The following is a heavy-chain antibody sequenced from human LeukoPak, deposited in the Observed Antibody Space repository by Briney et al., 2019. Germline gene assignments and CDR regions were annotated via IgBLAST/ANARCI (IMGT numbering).Heavy chain of an antibody. J-gene: IGHJ4*02. V-gene: IGHV3-23*01. Sequence: GGSLRLSCAASAFTFSSYAMSWVRQAPGKGLEWVSAISGSGGSTYYADSVKGRFTISRDNSKDTLYLQMNSLRAEDTAVYYCAKDPLAYGFWSGYPSDYWGQGTLVTVSS. CDR2: ISGSGGST. D-gene: IGHD3-3*01. CDR3: AKDPLAYGFWSGYPSDY. CDR1: AFTFSSYA.